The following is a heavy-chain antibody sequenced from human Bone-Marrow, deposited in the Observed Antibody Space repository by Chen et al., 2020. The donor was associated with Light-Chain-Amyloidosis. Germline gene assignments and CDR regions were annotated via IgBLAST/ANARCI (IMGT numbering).Heavy chain of an antibody. J-gene: IGHJ6*02. V-gene: IGHV3-9*02. CDR2: IMWNSGGT. CDR3: SKDILPGGADV. D-gene: IGHD3-3*02. CDR1: GFTSHDHA. Sequence: EVQLVESGGGLVQPGGSLRLSCVASGFTSHDHAIHWVRQAPGKGLEWVSGIMWNSGGTGYAYSVKGRFTISRYSAKNSLYLQINSLRGEDTALYYCSKDILPGGADVWGQGTTVTVSS.